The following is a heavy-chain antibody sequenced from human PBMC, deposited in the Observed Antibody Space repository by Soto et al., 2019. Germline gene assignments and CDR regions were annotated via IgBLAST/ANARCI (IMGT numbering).Heavy chain of an antibody. V-gene: IGHV3-11*01. Sequence: QVQLVESGGGLVKPGGSLRLSCAASGFTFSDYYMSWIRQAPGKGLEWVSYISSSGSTIYYADSVKGRFTISRDNAKNSLYLQMNSLRAEDTAVYYCSTMITFGGVYRRVLDYWGQGTLVTVSS. CDR2: ISSSGSTI. J-gene: IGHJ4*02. CDR1: GFTFSDYY. D-gene: IGHD3-16*01. CDR3: STMITFGGVYRRVLDY.